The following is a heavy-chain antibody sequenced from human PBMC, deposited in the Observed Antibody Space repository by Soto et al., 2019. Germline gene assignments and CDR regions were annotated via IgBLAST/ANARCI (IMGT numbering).Heavy chain of an antibody. D-gene: IGHD4-17*01. CDR1: GFTFSSYG. J-gene: IGHJ4*02. CDR2: ISYDGSNK. Sequence: GGSLRLSCAASGFTFSSYGMHWVRQAPGKGLEWVAVISYDGSNKYYADSVKGRFTISRDNSKNTLYLQMNSLRAEDTAVYYCARVTLVTTIIDYWGQGTLVTVSS. CDR3: ARVTLVTTIIDY. V-gene: IGHV3-30*03.